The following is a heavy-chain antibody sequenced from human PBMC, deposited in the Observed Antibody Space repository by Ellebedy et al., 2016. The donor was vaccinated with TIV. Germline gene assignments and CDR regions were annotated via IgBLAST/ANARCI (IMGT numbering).Heavy chain of an antibody. D-gene: IGHD5-18*01. CDR1: GFTFSVYD. Sequence: GESLKISXAASGFTFSVYDMAWVRQSPGKGLQWVAKISSHGGTTHYSDSVRGRFTISRDNSGKTLYLQMNSLRADDTAVYYCAKDLHQRGSSYGIDYWGQGTLVTVSS. V-gene: IGHV3-23*01. J-gene: IGHJ4*02. CDR3: AKDLHQRGSSYGIDY. CDR2: ISSHGGTT.